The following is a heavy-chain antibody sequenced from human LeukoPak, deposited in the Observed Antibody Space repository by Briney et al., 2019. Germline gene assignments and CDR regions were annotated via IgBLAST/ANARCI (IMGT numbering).Heavy chain of an antibody. CDR3: ARDVTGTTYYYYYMDV. CDR1: GGSISSYY. V-gene: IGHV4-4*07. D-gene: IGHD1/OR15-1a*01. Sequence: SETLSLTCTVSGGSISSYYWSWIRQPAGKGLEWIGRIYTSGSTNYNPSLKSRVTMSVDTSKNQFSLKLSSVTAADTAVYYCARDVTGTTYYYYYMDVWGKGTTVTVSS. J-gene: IGHJ6*03. CDR2: IYTSGST.